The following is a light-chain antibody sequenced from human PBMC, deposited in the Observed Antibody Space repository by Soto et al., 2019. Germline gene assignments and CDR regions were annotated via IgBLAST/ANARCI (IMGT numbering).Light chain of an antibody. J-gene: IGKJ4*01. V-gene: IGKV1-9*01. CDR2: AAS. CDR3: QQLNSYPQVT. Sequence: DIQLTQSPSFLSASVGDRVTITCRASQGISSYLAWYQQKPGKAPKLLIYAASTLQSGVPSRFSGSGSGTEFTLTISSLQPEDFATYHCQQLNSYPQVTFGGGTKVDIK. CDR1: QGISSY.